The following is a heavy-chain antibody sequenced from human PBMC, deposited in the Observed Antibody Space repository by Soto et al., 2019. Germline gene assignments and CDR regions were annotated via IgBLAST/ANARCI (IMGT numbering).Heavy chain of an antibody. V-gene: IGHV3-23*01. CDR3: PKETRPPGYSSSWYGG. Sequence: GGSLRLSCAASGFTFSSYAMSWVRQAPGKGLEWVSAISGSGGSTYYADSVKGRLTISRDNSKNTLYLQMNNLRTEDTAVYYCPKETRPPGYSSSWYGGWGQGTLVTVSS. CDR2: ISGSGGST. CDR1: GFTFSSYA. D-gene: IGHD6-13*01. J-gene: IGHJ4*02.